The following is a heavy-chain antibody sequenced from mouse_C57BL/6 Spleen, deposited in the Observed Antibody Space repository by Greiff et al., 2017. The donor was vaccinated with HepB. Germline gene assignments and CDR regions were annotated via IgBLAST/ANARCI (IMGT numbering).Heavy chain of an antibody. CDR1: GFTFSDYG. Sequence: EVKLEESGGGLVKPGGSLKLSCAASGFTFSDYGMHWVRQAPEKGLEWVAYISSGSSTIYYADTVKGRFTISRDNAKNTLFLQMTSLRSEDTAMYYCARQGTLDGFAYWGQGTLVTVSA. V-gene: IGHV5-17*01. D-gene: IGHD5-1*01. CDR3: ARQGTLDGFAY. CDR2: ISSGSSTI. J-gene: IGHJ3*01.